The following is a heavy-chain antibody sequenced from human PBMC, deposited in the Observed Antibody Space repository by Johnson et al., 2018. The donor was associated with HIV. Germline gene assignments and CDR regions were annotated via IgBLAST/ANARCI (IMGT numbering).Heavy chain of an antibody. CDR2: IYSGGSI. CDR3: VREGAWGVRPGAFDI. V-gene: IGHV3-66*01. CDR1: GFTVSSNY. D-gene: IGHD3-16*01. Sequence: VQLVESGGGLVQPGGSLRLSCAASGFTVSSNYMSWVRQAPGKGLEWVSVIYSGGSIYYADSVKGRFSISRDNSKKTLYLQMNSLRVEDTAVYYCVREGAWGVRPGAFDIGGQGTMVTVSS. J-gene: IGHJ3*02.